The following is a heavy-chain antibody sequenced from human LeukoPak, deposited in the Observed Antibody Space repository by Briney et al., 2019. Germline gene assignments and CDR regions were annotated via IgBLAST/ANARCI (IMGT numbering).Heavy chain of an antibody. CDR1: GFTFSIYA. J-gene: IGHJ4*02. CDR3: ARGGHSSAFFDY. V-gene: IGHV3-23*01. D-gene: IGHD3-22*01. Sequence: GGSLRLSCAASGFTFSIYAMSWVRQAPGKGLEWVSAISGSGGSTYYADSVRGRFTISRDNSKNTLYLQMNSLRAEDTAVYYCARGGHSSAFFDYWGQGTLVTVSS. CDR2: ISGSGGST.